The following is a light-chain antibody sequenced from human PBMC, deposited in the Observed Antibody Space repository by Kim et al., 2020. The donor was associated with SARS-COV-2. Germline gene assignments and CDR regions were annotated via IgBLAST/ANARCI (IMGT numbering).Light chain of an antibody. CDR1: QILNNF. J-gene: IGKJ2*01. CDR3: QQTYDTPQT. V-gene: IGKV1-39*01. Sequence: DIQLTQSPSSLSASVGDRVTITCRASQILNNFLNWYQQKPGSAPKLLIHLASNLEAGVPSRFSGSGSGTEFSLSISSLQPEDFATYYCQQTYDTPQTFGQGTKVDIK. CDR2: LAS.